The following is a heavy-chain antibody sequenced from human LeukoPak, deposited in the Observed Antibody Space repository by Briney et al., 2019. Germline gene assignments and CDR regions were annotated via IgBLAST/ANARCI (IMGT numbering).Heavy chain of an antibody. V-gene: IGHV3-7*01. J-gene: IGHJ4*02. Sequence: GGSLRLSCAASGCTFSSYWMSWVRQAPGKGLEWVANIKPDGSDKYYVDSVKGRFTISRDNAKNSLYLQMSSLRAEDTGVYFCATRQDYGDYWGQGTLVTLSS. CDR1: GCTFSSYW. CDR2: IKPDGSDK. CDR3: ATRQDYGDY.